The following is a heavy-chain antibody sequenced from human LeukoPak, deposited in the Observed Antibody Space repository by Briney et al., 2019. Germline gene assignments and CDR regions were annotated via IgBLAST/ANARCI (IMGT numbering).Heavy chain of an antibody. CDR1: GFPFSNCA. V-gene: IGHV3-23*01. J-gene: IGHJ4*02. CDR3: TTLLTMIH. D-gene: IGHD3-22*01. Sequence: GGSLRLSCAASGFPFSNCAMSWVPKAPGKGLEWVSSFSGNGGATYYADSVKVRFTISRDNSKNMLYLQMNSLRAEDTAVYYCTTLLTMIHWGQGTLVTVSS. CDR2: FSGNGGAT.